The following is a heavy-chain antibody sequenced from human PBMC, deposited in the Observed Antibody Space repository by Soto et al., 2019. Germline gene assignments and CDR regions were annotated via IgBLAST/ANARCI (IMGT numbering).Heavy chain of an antibody. D-gene: IGHD3-3*01. V-gene: IGHV1-18*01. J-gene: IGHJ6*02. CDR2: ISAYNGNT. CDR3: ARDRTIFGHGWGMDV. Sequence: ASVKVSCKASGYIFSTYGISWVRQAPGQGLEWMGWISAYNGNTNYAQKLQGRVTMTTDTSTSTAYMELRSLRSDDTAVYYCARDRTIFGHGWGMDVWGQGTTVTVSS. CDR1: GYIFSTYG.